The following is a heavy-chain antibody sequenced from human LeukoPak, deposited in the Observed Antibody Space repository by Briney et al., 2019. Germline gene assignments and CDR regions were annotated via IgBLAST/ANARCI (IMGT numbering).Heavy chain of an antibody. V-gene: IGHV3-30*02. J-gene: IGHJ4*02. Sequence: GGSLRLSCAASGFTFSSYGMHWVRQAPGKGLEWVAFIRYDGSNKYYADSVKGRFTISRDNSKNTLYLQMNSLRAEDTAVYYCAKLTNWNDGYFDYWGQGTLVTVSS. CDR3: AKLTNWNDGYFDY. D-gene: IGHD1-20*01. CDR2: IRYDGSNK. CDR1: GFTFSSYG.